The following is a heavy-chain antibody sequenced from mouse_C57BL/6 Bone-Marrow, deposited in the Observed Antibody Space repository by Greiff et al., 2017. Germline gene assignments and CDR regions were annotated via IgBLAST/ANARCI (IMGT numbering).Heavy chain of an antibody. J-gene: IGHJ1*03. V-gene: IGHV14-3*01. CDR2: IDPANGNT. D-gene: IGHD2-4*01. CDR3: ARVGLRRRSYWYFDV. CDR1: GFNIKNTY. Sequence: VQLQQSVAELVRPGASVKLSCTASGFNIKNTYMHWVKQRPEQGLEWIGRIDPANGNTKYDPKFQGKATITADTSSNTAYLQLRSLTSEDTAIYYCARVGLRRRSYWYFDVWGTGTTVTVSS.